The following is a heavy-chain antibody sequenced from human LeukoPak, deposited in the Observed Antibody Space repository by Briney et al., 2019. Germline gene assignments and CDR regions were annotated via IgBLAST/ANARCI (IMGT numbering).Heavy chain of an antibody. V-gene: IGHV1-18*01. CDR1: GYTFTSYG. D-gene: IGHD3-3*01. CDR2: ISAYNGNT. Sequence: GASVKVSCKASGYTFTSYGISWVRQAPGQGLEWMGWISAYNGNTDYAQKLQGRVTMTTDTSTSTAYMELRSLRSDDTAVYYCARGRPYEDYYYGMDVWGQGTTVTVSS. CDR3: ARGRPYEDYYYGMDV. J-gene: IGHJ6*02.